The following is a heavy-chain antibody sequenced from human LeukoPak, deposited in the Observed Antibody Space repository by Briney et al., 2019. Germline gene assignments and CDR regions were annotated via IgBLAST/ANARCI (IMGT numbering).Heavy chain of an antibody. CDR3: ARARKQLVSDY. D-gene: IGHD6-13*01. CDR2: ISYDGSNK. Sequence: GSLRLSCAASGFTFSSYAMHWVRQAPGKGLEWVAVISYDGSNKYYADSVKGRFTISRDNSKNTLYLQMSSLRAEDTAVYYCARARKQLVSDYWGQGTLVTVSS. J-gene: IGHJ4*02. V-gene: IGHV3-30*04. CDR1: GFTFSSYA.